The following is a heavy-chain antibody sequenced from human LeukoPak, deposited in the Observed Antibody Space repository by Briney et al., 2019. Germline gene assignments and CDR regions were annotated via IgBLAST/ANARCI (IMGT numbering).Heavy chain of an antibody. CDR1: GGTFSSYA. Sequence: SMKVSCKASGGTFSSYAISWVRQAPGQGLEWMGGIIPIFGTANYAQKFQGRVTITADESTSAAYMELSSLRSEDTAVYYCARDSPDIVVVPAAWGGMDGWGKGTTVTVSS. CDR3: ARDSPDIVVVPAAWGGMDG. CDR2: IIPIFGTA. J-gene: IGHJ6*04. V-gene: IGHV1-69*13. D-gene: IGHD2-2*01.